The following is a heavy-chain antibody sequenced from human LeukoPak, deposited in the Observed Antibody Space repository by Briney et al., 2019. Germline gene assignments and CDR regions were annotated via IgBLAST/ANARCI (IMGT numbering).Heavy chain of an antibody. D-gene: IGHD2-2*01. CDR1: GFTLSGSY. V-gene: IGHV3-73*01. J-gene: IGHJ4*02. CDR3: ARQTNSCHDY. CDR2: IRRNYET. Sequence: PGGSLKLSCTASGFTLSGSYMHWVRQAPGKGLEWVGHIRRNYETAYGASVKGRFTISRDDSKNMAYLHMNSLRSEDTAFYFCARQTNSCHDYWGQGTLVTVSS.